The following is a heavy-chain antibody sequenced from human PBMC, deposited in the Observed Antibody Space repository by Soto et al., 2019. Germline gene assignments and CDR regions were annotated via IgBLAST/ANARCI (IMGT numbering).Heavy chain of an antibody. J-gene: IGHJ4*02. V-gene: IGHV3-74*01. CDR3: VPDLGYTGHDWIFDY. CDR2: ISGDGFYT. Sequence: EVQLVESGGGLVEPGGSLRLSCEASGFIFSSYWIHWVRQTPGKGLVWVARISGDGFYTQYAASVKGRFTISRDNAKDTLFLQMNSLRAEDTAVYYCVPDLGYTGHDWIFDYWGQGTLVSVSS. D-gene: IGHD5-12*01. CDR1: GFIFSSYW.